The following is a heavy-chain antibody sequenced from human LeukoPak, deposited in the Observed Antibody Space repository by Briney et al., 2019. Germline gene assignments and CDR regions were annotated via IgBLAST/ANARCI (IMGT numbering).Heavy chain of an antibody. V-gene: IGHV4-61*02. D-gene: IGHD3-3*01. Sequence: SETLSLTCTVSGGSISSGSYYWSWIRQPAGKGLEWVGRIYTSGSTNYNPSLKSRVTISVDTSKNQFSLKLSSVTAADTAVYYCAREWAWSDYLYPLDPWGQGTLVTVSS. CDR3: AREWAWSDYLYPLDP. CDR2: IYTSGST. CDR1: GGSISSGSYY. J-gene: IGHJ5*02.